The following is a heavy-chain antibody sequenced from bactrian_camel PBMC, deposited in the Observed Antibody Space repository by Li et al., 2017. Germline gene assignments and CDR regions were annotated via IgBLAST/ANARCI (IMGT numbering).Heavy chain of an antibody. V-gene: IGHV3S25*01. Sequence: QLVESGGGLVQPGGSLRLSCAASGFTFSIVSMYWVHQAPGKGLEWVSTINSGGGTPYYADSVKGRFTISRDNAKNTVYLQMNSLKPEDTAMFYCAADTLNSGAYEYAYWGQGTQVTVS. D-gene: IGHD3*01. CDR2: INSGGGTP. CDR1: GFTFSIVS. CDR3: AADTLNSGAYEYAY. J-gene: IGHJ4*01.